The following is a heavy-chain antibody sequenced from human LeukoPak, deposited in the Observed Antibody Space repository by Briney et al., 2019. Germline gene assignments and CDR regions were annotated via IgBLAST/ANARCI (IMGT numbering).Heavy chain of an antibody. Sequence: SETLSLTCTVSGGSISSGTYYWSWIRQPAGKGLEWIGRMYTSGGTDYNPSLKSRVSISVDTSKNQFSLKLTSVTAADTAVYYCARIEMAAITIDHWGQGTLVTVSA. D-gene: IGHD5-24*01. J-gene: IGHJ4*02. CDR2: MYTSGGT. CDR1: GGSISSGTYY. V-gene: IGHV4-61*02. CDR3: ARIEMAAITIDH.